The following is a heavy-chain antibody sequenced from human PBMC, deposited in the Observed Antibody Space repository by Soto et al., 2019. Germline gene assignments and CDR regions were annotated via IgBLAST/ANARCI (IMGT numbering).Heavy chain of an antibody. CDR2: IYSGGST. J-gene: IGHJ4*02. CDR3: AMGIPGFY. Sequence: EVQLVESGGGLSQPGGSLRLSCAASGFTVRSTYLSWVRQAPGKGLEWVSVIYSGGSTYYADSVKGRFTISRDNSKNTLYLQMNSLRAEDTAVYYCAMGIPGFYWGQGALVTVSS. D-gene: IGHD2-21*01. CDR1: GFTVRSTY. V-gene: IGHV3-53*01.